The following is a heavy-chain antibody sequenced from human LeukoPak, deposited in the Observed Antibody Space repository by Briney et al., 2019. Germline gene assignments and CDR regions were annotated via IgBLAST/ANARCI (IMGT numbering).Heavy chain of an antibody. CDR1: GFTFSSYS. J-gene: IGHJ4*02. Sequence: PGGSLRLSCAASGFTFSSYSMNWVRQAPGKGLEWVSYISSSSSTIYYADSVKGRFTISRDSAKNSLYLQMNSLRAEDTAVYYCARDGYYYGSGEGIGYWGQGTLVTVSS. D-gene: IGHD3-10*01. CDR2: ISSSSSTI. V-gene: IGHV3-48*01. CDR3: ARDGYYYGSGEGIGY.